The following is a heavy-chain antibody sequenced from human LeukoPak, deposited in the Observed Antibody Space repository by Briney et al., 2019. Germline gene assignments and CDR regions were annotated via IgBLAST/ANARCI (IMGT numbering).Heavy chain of an antibody. D-gene: IGHD5-24*01. CDR2: INHSGST. V-gene: IGHV4-34*01. Sequence: SETLSLTCAVYGGSFSGYYWSWIRQPPGKGLEWIGEINHSGSTNYNPCVKSRVTISVDTSKNQFSLKLSSVTAADTAVYYCARHLSVEMATGGIDYWGQGTLVTVSS. CDR3: ARHLSVEMATGGIDY. CDR1: GGSFSGYY. J-gene: IGHJ4*02.